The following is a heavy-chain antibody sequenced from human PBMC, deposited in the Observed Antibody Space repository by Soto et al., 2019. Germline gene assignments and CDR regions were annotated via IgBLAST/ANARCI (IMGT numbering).Heavy chain of an antibody. J-gene: IGHJ4*02. CDR2: FYYSAST. Sequence: PSETLSLTCTVSGGSFSSGDYYWSWIRQSPGKGLEWIVYFYYSASTHYNPSLRSRVTISLDTSKNQFFLKLSSVTAADTAVYYCVRDNYGDYDYWGQGTLVTVSS. V-gene: IGHV4-30-4*01. CDR3: VRDNYGDYDY. CDR1: GGSFSSGDYY. D-gene: IGHD4-17*01.